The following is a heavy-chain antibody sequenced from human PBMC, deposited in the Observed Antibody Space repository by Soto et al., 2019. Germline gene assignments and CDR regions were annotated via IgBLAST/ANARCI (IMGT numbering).Heavy chain of an antibody. J-gene: IGHJ6*02. D-gene: IGHD2-2*02. Sequence: ASVKVSCKASGYTFAGYYMHWVRQAPGQGLEWMGWINPNNGVTNYAQKFQGRVTVTSDTSTSTAYMDLSRLSSDDTAVFYCARSLAEGYCIITGCYTSPLNGMDVWGQGTTVTVSS. CDR3: ARSLAEGYCIITGCYTSPLNGMDV. V-gene: IGHV1-2*02. CDR1: GYTFAGYY. CDR2: INPNNGVT.